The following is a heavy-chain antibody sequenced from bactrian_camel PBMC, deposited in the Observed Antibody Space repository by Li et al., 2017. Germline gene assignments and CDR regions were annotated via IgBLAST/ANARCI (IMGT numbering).Heavy chain of an antibody. Sequence: HVQLVESGGGSVQAGGSLRLSCEISLYIYSSYCMGWFRQAPGKEREAVAAHYTGTATTYVADSVKGRFAISEDSAKNTVYLDMTRLTPEDTAIYYCAAGEELFRSYGRPMCGADWTDWGRGTQVTVS. J-gene: IGHJ4*01. D-gene: IGHD8*01. V-gene: IGHV3S1*01. CDR2: HYTGTATT. CDR3: AAGEELFRSYGRPMCGADWTD. CDR1: LYIYSSYC.